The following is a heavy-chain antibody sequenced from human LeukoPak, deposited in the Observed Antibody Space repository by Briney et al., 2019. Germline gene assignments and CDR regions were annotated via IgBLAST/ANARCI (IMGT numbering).Heavy chain of an antibody. CDR1: GGTFSRYA. CDR3: ARVGSSWTNWFDP. J-gene: IGHJ5*02. V-gene: IGHV1-69*05. D-gene: IGHD6-13*01. Sequence: SVKVSCKASGGTFSRYAISWVRQAPGQGLEWMGGIIPIFGTANYAQKFQGRVTITTDESTSTAYMELSSLRSEDTAVYYCARVGSSWTNWFDPWGQGTLVPVSS. CDR2: IIPIFGTA.